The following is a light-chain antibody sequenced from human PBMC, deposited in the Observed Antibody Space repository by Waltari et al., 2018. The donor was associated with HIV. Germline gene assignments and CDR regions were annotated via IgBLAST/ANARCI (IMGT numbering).Light chain of an antibody. V-gene: IGLV3-21*02. Sequence: SYVLTQPPSVSVAPGQTARITCGGNNIGSKSVHWYQQKPGQAPVLVVYDDTDRPSGIPGRCSGSNSGNTATLTISRVEAGDEADYYCQVWDTSGDPWVFGGGTKLTVL. CDR2: DDT. CDR1: NIGSKS. J-gene: IGLJ3*02. CDR3: QVWDTSGDPWV.